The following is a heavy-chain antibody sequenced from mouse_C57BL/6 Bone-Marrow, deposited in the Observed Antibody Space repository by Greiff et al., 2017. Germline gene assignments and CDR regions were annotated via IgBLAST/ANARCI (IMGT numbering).Heavy chain of an antibody. CDR3: ARKGWFAY. Sequence: VQLKESGPGLVQPSQSLSITCTVSGFSLTSYGVHWVRQSPGKGLEWLGVIWSGGSTDYNAAFISRLSISKDNSKSQVVFKMNSLQADDTAIYYCARKGWFAYWGQGTLVTVSA. V-gene: IGHV2-2*01. J-gene: IGHJ3*01. CDR1: GFSLTSYG. CDR2: IWSGGST.